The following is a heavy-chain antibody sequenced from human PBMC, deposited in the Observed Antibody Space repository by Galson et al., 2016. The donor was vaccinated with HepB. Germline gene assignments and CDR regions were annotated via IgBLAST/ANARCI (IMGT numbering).Heavy chain of an antibody. J-gene: IGHJ4*02. Sequence: CAISGDSVSHNNAGWYWIRQSPSRGLECLGRTFYRSNWQNDYAESVTSRISINADTARNEISLHLRSVTPEDTGVYYCARSYLLGRGFGWWGPGTPVTVSS. CDR2: TFYRSNWQN. CDR3: ARSYLLGRGFGW. D-gene: IGHD3-10*01. CDR1: GDSVSHNNAG. V-gene: IGHV6-1*01.